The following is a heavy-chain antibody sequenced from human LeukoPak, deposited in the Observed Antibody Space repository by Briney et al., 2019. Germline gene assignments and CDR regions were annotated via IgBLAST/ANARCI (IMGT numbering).Heavy chain of an antibody. J-gene: IGHJ6*02. CDR1: GFRFGDFA. D-gene: IGHD5-12*01. Sequence: PGGSLTLSCTASGFRFGDFAMTWVRQAPGKGLELVSFIRIKAYGGTTEYAASVKGRFTISRDDSKSITYLQMNSLQSEDTAVYYCTRDPGGYDYDVWGQGTTVTVFS. V-gene: IGHV3-49*04. CDR3: TRDPGGYDYDV. CDR2: IRIKAYGGTT.